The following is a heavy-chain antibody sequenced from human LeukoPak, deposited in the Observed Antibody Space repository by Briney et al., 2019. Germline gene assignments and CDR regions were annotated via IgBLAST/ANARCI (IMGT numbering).Heavy chain of an antibody. J-gene: IGHJ4*02. CDR1: GFTFSTFA. CDR3: ATYRQVLLPFES. Sequence: GGSLRLSCAASGFTFSTFAMIWVRQPPGKGLDWVSSIFPSGGEIDYADSVTGRFTISRDNSKNALSLQMNSLRAEDTAMYYCATYRQVLLPFESWGQGTLVTVSS. CDR2: IFPSGGEI. V-gene: IGHV3-23*01. D-gene: IGHD2-8*02.